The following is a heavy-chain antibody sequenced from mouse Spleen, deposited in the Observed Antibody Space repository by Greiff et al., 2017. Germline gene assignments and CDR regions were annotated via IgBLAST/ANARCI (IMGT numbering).Heavy chain of an antibody. CDR1: GYTFTSYT. J-gene: IGHJ4*01. D-gene: IGHD2-14*01. Sequence: VQLVESGAELARPGASVKMSCKASGYTFTSYTMHWVKQRPGQGLEWIGYINPSSGYTNYNQKFKDKATLTADKSSSTAYKQLSSLTSEDSAVYYCARGYRYDRDYAMDYWGQGTSVTVSS. CDR3: ARGYRYDRDYAMDY. CDR2: INPSSGYT. V-gene: IGHV1-4*01.